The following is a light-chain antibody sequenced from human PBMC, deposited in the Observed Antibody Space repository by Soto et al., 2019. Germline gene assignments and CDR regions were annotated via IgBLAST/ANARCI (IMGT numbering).Light chain of an antibody. Sequence: QSVLTQPPSASGSPGQSVTISCTGTSSDVGAYNYVSWYQQHPGKAPKLMIYEVSKRPSGVPDRFSGSKSGNTASLIVSGLQPDDEAEYHCTSYTGDDFTFVFGTGTKVTVL. CDR1: SSDVGAYNY. CDR2: EVS. CDR3: TSYTGDDFTFV. V-gene: IGLV2-8*01. J-gene: IGLJ1*01.